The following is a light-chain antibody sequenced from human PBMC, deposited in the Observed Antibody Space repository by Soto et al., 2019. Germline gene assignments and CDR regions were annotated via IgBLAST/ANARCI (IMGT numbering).Light chain of an antibody. Sequence: EIVLTQSPGPLSLSPGERATLSCRASQSVSNNALAWYQQKPGQAPRLLIYGASNRATGIPDVFSGSGSGTDFTLTISRLEAEDFAVYYCQVYGNSPMYTFGQGTRLEIK. CDR3: QVYGNSPMYT. V-gene: IGKV3-20*01. CDR2: GAS. J-gene: IGKJ2*01. CDR1: QSVSNNA.